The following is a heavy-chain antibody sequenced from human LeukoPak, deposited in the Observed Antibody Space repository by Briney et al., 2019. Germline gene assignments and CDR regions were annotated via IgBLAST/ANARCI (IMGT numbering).Heavy chain of an antibody. D-gene: IGHD3-22*01. CDR2: MNPNSGNT. CDR3: ARGSYYYDSSGYTHDY. Sequence: ASVKVSCKASGYTFTSYYMHWVRQAPGQGLEWMGWMNPNSGNTGYAQKFQGRVTMTRNTSISTAYMELSSLRSEDTAVYYCARGSYYYDSSGYTHDYWGQGTLVTVSS. V-gene: IGHV1-8*01. CDR1: GYTFTSYY. J-gene: IGHJ4*02.